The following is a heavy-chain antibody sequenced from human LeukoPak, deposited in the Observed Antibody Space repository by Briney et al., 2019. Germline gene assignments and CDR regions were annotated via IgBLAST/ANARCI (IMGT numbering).Heavy chain of an antibody. D-gene: IGHD3-10*01. Sequence: SETLSLTCTVSGGSISSYYWSWIRQPPGKGLEWIGYIYNSGSTNNNPSLKSRVTISVDTSKKQFSLKLSSVTAADTAVYYCARETPYGSGSYPFDYWGQGILVTVSS. V-gene: IGHV4-59*01. J-gene: IGHJ4*02. CDR2: IYNSGST. CDR3: ARETPYGSGSYPFDY. CDR1: GGSISSYY.